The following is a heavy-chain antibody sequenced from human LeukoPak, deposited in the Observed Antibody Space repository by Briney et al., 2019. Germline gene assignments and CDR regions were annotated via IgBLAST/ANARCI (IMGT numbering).Heavy chain of an antibody. V-gene: IGHV3-23*01. CDR1: GFTFSSYA. J-gene: IGHJ4*02. Sequence: GGSLRLSCAASGFTFSSYAMSWVRQAPGKGLEWVSAISGSGGSTYYADSVKGRFTISRDNSKNTLYLQMNSLRAEDTAVYYCAKGDYDILTGYSDYWGQGTLVTVSS. CDR3: AKGDYDILTGYSDY. D-gene: IGHD3-9*01. CDR2: ISGSGGST.